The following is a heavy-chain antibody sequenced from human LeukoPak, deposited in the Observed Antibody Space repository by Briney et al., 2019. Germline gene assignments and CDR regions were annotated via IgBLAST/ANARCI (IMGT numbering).Heavy chain of an antibody. CDR3: ARIVTGGASFDS. CDR2: IYYSGST. CDR1: GGSVTRNY. Sequence: SETLSLTCTVSGGSVTRNYWSWLRQPPGKGLEWIGYIYYSGSTNYSPSLKSRVTMSVDPSKNQLSLNLNSVTAADTAVYYCARIVTGGASFDSWVQGTLVTVSS. V-gene: IGHV4-59*02. J-gene: IGHJ4*02. D-gene: IGHD3-16*01.